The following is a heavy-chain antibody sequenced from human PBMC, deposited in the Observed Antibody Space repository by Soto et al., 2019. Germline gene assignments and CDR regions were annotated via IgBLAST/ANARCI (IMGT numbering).Heavy chain of an antibody. CDR1: GFTFDDYA. J-gene: IGHJ1*01. V-gene: IGHV3-9*01. CDR3: AKDPSGDYVLRYFQH. CDR2: INWNSGTI. Sequence: EVQLVESGGGLVQPGRSLRLSCAASGFTFDDYAMHWVRQAPGKGLEWVSGINWNSGTIGYADSVKGRFTISRDNAKNSLYLQMNSLRAEDTALYYCAKDPSGDYVLRYFQHWGQGTLVTVSS. D-gene: IGHD4-17*01.